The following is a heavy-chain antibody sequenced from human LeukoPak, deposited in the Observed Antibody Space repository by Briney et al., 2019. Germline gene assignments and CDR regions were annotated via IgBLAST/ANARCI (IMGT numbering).Heavy chain of an antibody. V-gene: IGHV1-58*02. CDR1: GFTFTSSA. D-gene: IGHD3-3*01. CDR3: AREAITIFGLVRTQTTEGPHRFDP. Sequence: SVKVSCKASGFTFTSSAMQWVRQARGQRLEWIGWIVVGSGNTNYAQKFQERATITRDMSTSTAYMELSSLTSEDTAVYYCAREAITIFGLVRTQTTEGPHRFDPWGQGTLVTVSS. CDR2: IVVGSGNT. J-gene: IGHJ5*02.